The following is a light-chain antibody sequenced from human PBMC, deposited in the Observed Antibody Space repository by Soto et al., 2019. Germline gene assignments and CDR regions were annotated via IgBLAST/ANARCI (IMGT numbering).Light chain of an antibody. V-gene: IGKV1-9*01. J-gene: IGKJ3*01. CDR3: QQLDSFPFT. Sequence: DIQLTQSPSFLSASVGDRVTITCRASQVISSSLAWYHQRPGKAPRLLIYGASTLQSGVPSRFSGSASGAEFNLTISGLQPEDFATYSCQQLDSFPFTFGPGTKVEIK. CDR2: GAS. CDR1: QVISSS.